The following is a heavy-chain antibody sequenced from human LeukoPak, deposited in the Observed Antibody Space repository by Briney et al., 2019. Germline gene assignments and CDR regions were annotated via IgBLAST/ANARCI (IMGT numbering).Heavy chain of an antibody. J-gene: IGHJ6*03. CDR1: GGSFSGYY. CDR2: INHSGST. Sequence: SETLSLTCAVYGGSFSGYYWSWIRQPPGQGLEWIGEINHSGSTNYNPSLKSRVTISVDTSKNQFSLKLSSVTAADTAVYYCARDWHGEKVRQYYYYMDVWGKGTTVTVSS. V-gene: IGHV4-34*01. D-gene: IGHD4-17*01. CDR3: ARDWHGEKVRQYYYYMDV.